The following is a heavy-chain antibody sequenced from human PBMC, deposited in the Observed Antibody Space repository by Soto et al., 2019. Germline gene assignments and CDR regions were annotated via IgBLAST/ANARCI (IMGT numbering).Heavy chain of an antibody. D-gene: IGHD6-6*01. J-gene: IGHJ4*02. CDR2: ASHV. Sequence: ASHVYYTDSVKGRFTISRDNSKNVAFLQMKSLRPEDTAVYYCVPNFDYWGQGLQVTVS. V-gene: IGHV3-30*10. CDR3: VPNFDY.